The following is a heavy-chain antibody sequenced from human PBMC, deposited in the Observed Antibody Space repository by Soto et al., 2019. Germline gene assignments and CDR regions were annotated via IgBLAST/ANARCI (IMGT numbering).Heavy chain of an antibody. CDR2: INVGDDKT. D-gene: IGHD3-16*02. J-gene: IGHJ4*02. Sequence: QVQLVQSGAEVKKPGASVRLSCKVSGKSIENFAVHWVRQTPGQRPEWMGRINVGDDKTKYSEKFQGRVIVSYDTSATTAYMELRALSSEDTAVYYCARAKYDYIWGSYHPFDQWAQGAQVTVAS. CDR3: ARAKYDYIWGSYHPFDQ. V-gene: IGHV1-3*01. CDR1: GKSIENFA.